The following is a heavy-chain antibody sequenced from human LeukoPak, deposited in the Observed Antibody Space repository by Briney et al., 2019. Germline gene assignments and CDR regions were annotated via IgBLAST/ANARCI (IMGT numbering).Heavy chain of an antibody. CDR2: IYYKGST. V-gene: IGHV4-39*07. J-gene: IGHJ3*02. CDR1: GGSISSSSHY. CDR3: ARDSTKGFDI. D-gene: IGHD2-2*01. Sequence: SETLSLTCTVAGGSISSSSHYWGWIRQTPGKGLEWIGSIYYKGSTYYNPSLKSRVTISLDTSKNLFSLKLNSVTAADTAVYYCARDSTKGFDIWGQGTIVTVSS.